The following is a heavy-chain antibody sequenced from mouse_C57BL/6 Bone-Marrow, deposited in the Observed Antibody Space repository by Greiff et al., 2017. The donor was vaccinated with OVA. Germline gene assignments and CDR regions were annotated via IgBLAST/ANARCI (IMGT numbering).Heavy chain of an antibody. D-gene: IGHD4-1*01. J-gene: IGHJ3*01. Sequence: VQLQQSGPELVKPGASVKISCKASGYAFSSSWMNWVKQRPGKGLEWIGRIYPGDGDTNYNGKFKGKATLTADKSSSTAYMQLSSLTSEDSAVYFWARGGGTGTFAYWGQGTLVTVSA. CDR2: IYPGDGDT. CDR1: GYAFSSSW. CDR3: ARGGGTGTFAY. V-gene: IGHV1-82*01.